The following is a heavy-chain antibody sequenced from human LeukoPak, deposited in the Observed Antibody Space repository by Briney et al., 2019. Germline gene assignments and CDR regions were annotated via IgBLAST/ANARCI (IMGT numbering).Heavy chain of an antibody. V-gene: IGHV3-48*03. Sequence: GGSLRLSCAASGFTFSSYEMNWVHQAPGKGLEWVSYISSSGSTIYYADSVKGRFTISRDNAKNSLYLQMNSLRAEDTAVYYCARESRDYGDYPPLPYGMDVWGQGTTVTVSS. CDR2: ISSSGSTI. D-gene: IGHD4-17*01. J-gene: IGHJ6*02. CDR3: ARESRDYGDYPPLPYGMDV. CDR1: GFTFSSYE.